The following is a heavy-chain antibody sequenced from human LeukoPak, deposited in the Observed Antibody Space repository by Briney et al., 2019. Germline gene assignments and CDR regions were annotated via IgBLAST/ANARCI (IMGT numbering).Heavy chain of an antibody. CDR2: ISGYNGNT. V-gene: IGHV1-18*01. D-gene: IGHD4-17*01. CDR3: ARTSSGVDDYGDYLLNY. CDR1: GYTFTSYG. Sequence: ASVTVSCKASGYTFTSYGISWVRQAPGQGLEWMGWISGYNGNTMYAQKLQGRVTMTTDTPTSTAYMELRSLTSDDTAVYYCARTSSGVDDYGDYLLNYWGQGTLVTVSS. J-gene: IGHJ4*02.